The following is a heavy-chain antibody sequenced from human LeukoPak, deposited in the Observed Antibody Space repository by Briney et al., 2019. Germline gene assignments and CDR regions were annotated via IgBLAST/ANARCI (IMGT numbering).Heavy chain of an antibody. D-gene: IGHD1-26*01. CDR2: ISSSGSTT. CDR1: GFTFSDYY. Sequence: GGSLRLSCAASGFTFSDYYMSWIRQAPGKGLEWVSYISSSGSTTYYADSEKGRFTISRDNSKNTLYLQMNSLRAEDTAVYYCAGAPYSGSYYGFDYWGQGTLVTVSS. J-gene: IGHJ4*02. V-gene: IGHV3-11*01. CDR3: AGAPYSGSYYGFDY.